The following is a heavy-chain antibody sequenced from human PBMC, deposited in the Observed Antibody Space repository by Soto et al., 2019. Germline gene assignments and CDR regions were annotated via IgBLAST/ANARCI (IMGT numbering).Heavy chain of an antibody. D-gene: IGHD2-21*02. CDR1: GGSVSSGRYY. CDR3: ARDRVACGGDCSYYYGMDV. Sequence: SETLSLTCTVSGGSVSSGRYYWSWIRQPPAKGLEWIGYIYYSGSTNYNPSLKSRVTISVDTSKNQFSLKLSSVTAADTAVYYCARDRVACGGDCSYYYGMDVWGQGTTVTVSS. J-gene: IGHJ6*02. CDR2: IYYSGST. V-gene: IGHV4-61*01.